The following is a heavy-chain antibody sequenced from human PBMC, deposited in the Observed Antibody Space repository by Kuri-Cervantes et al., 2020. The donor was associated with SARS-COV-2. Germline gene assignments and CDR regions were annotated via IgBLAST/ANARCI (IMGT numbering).Heavy chain of an antibody. V-gene: IGHV1-2*06. Sequence: ASVKVSCKASGYTFTSYYMHWVRQAPGQGLEWMGRINPNSGGTNYAQKFQGRVTMTRDTSISTAYMELSRLRSDDTAVYYCARGADSSSWYPGAFDIWGQGTMVTVSS. J-gene: IGHJ3*02. CDR1: GYTFTSYY. D-gene: IGHD6-13*01. CDR3: ARGADSSSWYPGAFDI. CDR2: INPNSGGT.